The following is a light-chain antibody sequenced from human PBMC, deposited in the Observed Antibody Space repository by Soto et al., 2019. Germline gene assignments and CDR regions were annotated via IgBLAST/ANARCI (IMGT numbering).Light chain of an antibody. Sequence: DIVMTQSPDSLAVSLGERATINCKSSQSLLYSSNNKNYLAWYQQKPGQPPRLLIYWASTRESGVPDRFSGSGSGTDFTLTISSLQAEDVAVYYCQQYYSTPHTFGQGTKVDIK. V-gene: IGKV4-1*01. J-gene: IGKJ1*01. CDR3: QQYYSTPHT. CDR2: WAS. CDR1: QSLLYSSNNKNY.